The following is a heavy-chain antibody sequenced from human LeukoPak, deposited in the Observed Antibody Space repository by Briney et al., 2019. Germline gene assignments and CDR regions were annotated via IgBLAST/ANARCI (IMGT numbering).Heavy chain of an antibody. Sequence: GGSLRLSCAASGFTFSSYGIHWVRQAPGKGLEWVAVISYDGSNKYYADSVRGRFTISRDNSKNTLYLQMNSLRAEDTAVYYCAKDIVVVPAAIGYYYYYDMDVWGQGTTVTVSS. V-gene: IGHV3-30*18. CDR1: GFTFSSYG. CDR2: ISYDGSNK. J-gene: IGHJ6*02. CDR3: AKDIVVVPAAIGYYYYYDMDV. D-gene: IGHD2-2*01.